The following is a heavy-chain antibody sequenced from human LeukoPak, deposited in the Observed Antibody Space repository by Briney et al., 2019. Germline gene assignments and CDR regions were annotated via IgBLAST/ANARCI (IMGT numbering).Heavy chain of an antibody. D-gene: IGHD3-3*02. CDR1: GGSISSYY. Sequence: SETLSLTCTVSGGSISSYYWSWIRQPAGKGLEWIGRIYTSGSTNYNPSLKSRVTMSVDTSKNQFSPKLSSVTAADTAVYYCASAVLPGARGYYYMDVWGKGTTVTVSS. V-gene: IGHV4-4*07. J-gene: IGHJ6*03. CDR2: IYTSGST. CDR3: ASAVLPGARGYYYMDV.